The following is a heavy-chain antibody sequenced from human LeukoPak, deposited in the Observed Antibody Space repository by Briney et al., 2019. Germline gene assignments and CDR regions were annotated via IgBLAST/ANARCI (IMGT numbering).Heavy chain of an antibody. CDR1: GGSISSYH. CDR2: IYYSGST. D-gene: IGHD5-12*01. CDR3: ARLSGFSGYDGPLDY. V-gene: IGHV4-59*08. Sequence: KPSETLSLTCTVSGGSISSYHWSWIRQPPGKGLEWIGYIYYSGSTNYNPSLKSRVTISVDTSKNQFSLRLSSVTAADTAVYYCARLSGFSGYDGPLDYWGQGTLVTVSS. J-gene: IGHJ4*02.